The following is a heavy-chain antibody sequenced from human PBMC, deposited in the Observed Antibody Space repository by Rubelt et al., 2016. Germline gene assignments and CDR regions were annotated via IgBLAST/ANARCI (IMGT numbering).Heavy chain of an antibody. J-gene: IGHJ4*02. CDR2: IYSGGST. V-gene: IGHV3-53*01. CDR3: ARGGGVVVVPAATYFDN. Sequence: WVRQAPGKGLEWVSVIYSGGSTYYADSVKGRFTISRDNSKNTLYLQMNSLRAEDTAVYYCARGGGVVVVPAATYFDNWGQGTLVTVSS. D-gene: IGHD2-2*01.